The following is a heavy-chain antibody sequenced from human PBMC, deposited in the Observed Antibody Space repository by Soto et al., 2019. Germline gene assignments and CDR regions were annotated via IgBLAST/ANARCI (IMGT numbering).Heavy chain of an antibody. CDR3: ARYRVVISYYGMDV. CDR1: GFTFSSYW. D-gene: IGHD3-22*01. J-gene: IGHJ6*02. V-gene: IGHV3-7*01. CDR2: IKQDGSEK. Sequence: GGSLRLSCAASGFTFSSYWMSWVRQAPGKGLEWVANIKQDGSEKYYVDSVKGRFTISRDNAKNSLYLQMNSLRAEDTAVYYCARYRVVISYYGMDVWRQRTTVTVSS.